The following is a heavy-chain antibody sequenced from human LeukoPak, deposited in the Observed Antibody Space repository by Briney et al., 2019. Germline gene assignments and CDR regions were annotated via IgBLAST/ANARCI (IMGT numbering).Heavy chain of an antibody. CDR2: IFHSGST. D-gene: IGHD2-15*01. V-gene: IGHV4-39*07. CDR3: AREIWVSEPKGGSWYMAV. J-gene: IGHJ6*03. CDR1: GGSISGSSYY. Sequence: PSETLSLTCTVSGGSISGSSYYWGWIRQPPGKGLEWIGCIFHSGSTYYNPSLTGRAAISLDTSHSQFSLKLSSVTAADTAVYYCAREIWVSEPKGGSWYMAVWGKGTTVTVSS.